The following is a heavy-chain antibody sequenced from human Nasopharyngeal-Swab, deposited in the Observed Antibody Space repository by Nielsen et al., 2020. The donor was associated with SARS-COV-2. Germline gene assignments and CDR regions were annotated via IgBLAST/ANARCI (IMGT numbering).Heavy chain of an antibody. J-gene: IGHJ4*02. CDR3: ARQDYYDRGFDY. V-gene: IGHV4-39*01. D-gene: IGHD3-22*01. Sequence: WIRQPPGKGLEWIGSIYYSGSTCYSPSLKSRVTISVDTSKNQFSLKLSSVTAADTAVYYCARQDYYDRGFDYWGQGTLVTVSS. CDR2: IYYSGST.